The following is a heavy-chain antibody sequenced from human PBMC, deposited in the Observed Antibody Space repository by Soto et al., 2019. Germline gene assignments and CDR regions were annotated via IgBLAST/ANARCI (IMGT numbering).Heavy chain of an antibody. V-gene: IGHV4-4*02. CDR3: ARHAGEPHFDY. CDR2: ISHTGST. D-gene: IGHD1-26*01. J-gene: IGHJ4*02. CDR1: GASIGSSYW. Sequence: QVQLQESGPGLVKPSGALSLTCAVSGASIGSSYWWSLVRQPPGKGLEWIGKISHTGSTNYNPSLNSRVTISVDTSKNQFSLKLNSVTAADTAVYYCARHAGEPHFDYWGQGALVTVSS.